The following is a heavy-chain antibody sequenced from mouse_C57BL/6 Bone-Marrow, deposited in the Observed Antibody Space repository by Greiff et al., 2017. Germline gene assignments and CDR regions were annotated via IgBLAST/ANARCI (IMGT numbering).Heavy chain of an antibody. J-gene: IGHJ1*03. V-gene: IGHV2-3*01. CDR3: ARSGDWYFDV. CDR2: IWGDGST. Sequence: VMLVESGPGLVAPSQRLSITCTVSGFSLTSSGVSWVRQPPGKGLEWLGVIWGDGSTNYHSAPISRLSISKENSKSQVVVKRNSRQTDDTATYYWARSGDWYFDVGGTGTMVTVAA. CDR1: GFSLTSSG.